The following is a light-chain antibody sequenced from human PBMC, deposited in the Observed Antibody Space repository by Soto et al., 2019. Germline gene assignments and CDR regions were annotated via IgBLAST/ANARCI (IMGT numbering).Light chain of an antibody. Sequence: QSALTQPASVSGSPGQSITISCTGTSSDIGGYNYVSWYQQHPGKAPKLMIYEVINRPSGVSNRFSGSKSGSTASLTISGLQAEDEADYYCSSYTSNTTPVFGGGTKVTVL. J-gene: IGLJ3*02. CDR2: EVI. V-gene: IGLV2-14*01. CDR1: SSDIGGYNY. CDR3: SSYTSNTTPV.